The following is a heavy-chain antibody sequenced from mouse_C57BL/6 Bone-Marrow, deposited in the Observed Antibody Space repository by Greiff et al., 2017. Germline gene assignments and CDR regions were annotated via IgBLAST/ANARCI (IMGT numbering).Heavy chain of an antibody. Sequence: VQLQQSGAELVRPGTSVKVSCKASGYAFTNYLIEWVKQRPGQGLEWIGVINPGSGGTNYNEKFKGKATLTADKSSSTAYMELRSLTSEDSAVYFCARLAGFDYWGQGTTLTVSS. CDR1: GYAFTNYL. J-gene: IGHJ2*01. CDR2: INPGSGGT. CDR3: ARLAGFDY. D-gene: IGHD6-1*01. V-gene: IGHV1-54*01.